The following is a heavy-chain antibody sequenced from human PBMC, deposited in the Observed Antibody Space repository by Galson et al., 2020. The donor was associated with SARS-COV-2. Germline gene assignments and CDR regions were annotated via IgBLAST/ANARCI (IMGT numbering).Heavy chain of an antibody. V-gene: IGHV4-34*01. Sequence: SETLSLTCAVFGGSFSGYYWSWIRQSPGKGLEWIGEIHHSGNINYNPSLKNRVTVSIDTSNNQFSLKLTSVTAADTAVYYCARAGDRSGFGPRWFDTWGQGTRVPGSS. J-gene: IGHJ5*02. CDR2: IHHSGNI. CDR1: GGSFSGYY. D-gene: IGHD3-22*01. CDR3: ARAGDRSGFGPRWFDT.